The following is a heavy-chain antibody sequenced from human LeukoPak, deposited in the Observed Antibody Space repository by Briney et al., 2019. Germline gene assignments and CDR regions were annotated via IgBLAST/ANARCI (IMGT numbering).Heavy chain of an antibody. CDR1: GGTFSSYA. V-gene: IGHV1-69*04. CDR3: ATNTPTTTVFDY. CDR2: IIPLLGIA. Sequence: SVKVSCKASGGTFSSYAISWVRQAPGQGLEWMGRIIPLLGIANYAQKFQGRVTITADKSTSTAYMELSSLRSEDTAVYYCATNTPTTTVFDYWGQGTLVTVSS. J-gene: IGHJ4*01. D-gene: IGHD4-17*01.